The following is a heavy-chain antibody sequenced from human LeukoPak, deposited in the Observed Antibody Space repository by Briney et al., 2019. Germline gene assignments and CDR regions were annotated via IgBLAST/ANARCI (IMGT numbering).Heavy chain of an antibody. Sequence: GGSLRLSCVASGFTFSSYWMHWVRQAPGKGLVWVSRIKSDGSTNYADSVKGRFTISRDNAKNTVSLQMNSLRTEDTGVYFCARAPSEMGGYYPEYFRHWGQGTLVTVSS. V-gene: IGHV3-74*01. J-gene: IGHJ1*01. D-gene: IGHD3-22*01. CDR1: GFTFSSYW. CDR2: IKSDGST. CDR3: ARAPSEMGGYYPEYFRH.